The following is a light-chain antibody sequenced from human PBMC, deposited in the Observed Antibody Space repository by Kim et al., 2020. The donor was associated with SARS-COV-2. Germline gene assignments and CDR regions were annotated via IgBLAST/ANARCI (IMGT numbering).Light chain of an antibody. CDR2: YDS. Sequence: SYVLTQPPSVSVAPGKTARITCGGNNIGSKSVHWYQQKPGQAPVLVIYYDSDRPSGIPERFSGSNSGNTATLTISRVEAGDEADYYCQVWDSSSDHPVFGRGTQLTVL. J-gene: IGLJ2*01. V-gene: IGLV3-21*04. CDR1: NIGSKS. CDR3: QVWDSSSDHPV.